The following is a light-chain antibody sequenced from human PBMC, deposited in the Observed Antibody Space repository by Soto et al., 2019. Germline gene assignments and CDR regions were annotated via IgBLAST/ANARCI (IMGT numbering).Light chain of an antibody. Sequence: QSALTQPASVSGSPGQSITISCTGTSSDVGAYNYVSWYQQHPGKAPKLLIYEVTNRPFGVSNRFSGSKSGNTASLTIAGLQTEDEADYYCSSYTTSSTRIFGGGTKLTVL. CDR1: SSDVGAYNY. CDR2: EVT. J-gene: IGLJ2*01. CDR3: SSYTTSSTRI. V-gene: IGLV2-14*01.